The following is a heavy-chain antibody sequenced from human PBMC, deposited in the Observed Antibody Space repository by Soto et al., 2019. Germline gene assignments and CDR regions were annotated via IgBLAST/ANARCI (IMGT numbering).Heavy chain of an antibody. CDR2: ISSSSSYI. V-gene: IGHV3-11*06. CDR3: SRAKVVVAAAHAFDI. J-gene: IGHJ3*02. D-gene: IGHD2-15*01. Sequence: GGSLRLSCAASGFTFSDYYMSWIRQAPGKGLEWVSSISSSSSYIYYADSVRGRFTISIDNAKNSLYLQMNSLRAEYTSVYYCSRAKVVVAAAHAFDIWGQGTIVTVSS. CDR1: GFTFSDYY.